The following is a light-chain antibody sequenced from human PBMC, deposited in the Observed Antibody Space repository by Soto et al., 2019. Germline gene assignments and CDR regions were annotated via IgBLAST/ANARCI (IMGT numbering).Light chain of an antibody. V-gene: IGKV3-20*01. CDR3: QQYGGSPRT. CDR2: AAS. Sequence: EIVLTQSPGTLSLSPGERATLSCRASQTVDSSYLAWYQQKPGQAPRLLIFAASNRATGIPDRFSGSGSETDFTLTISRLEPEDFAVYYCQQYGGSPRTFGQGTKVEIK. J-gene: IGKJ1*01. CDR1: QTVDSSY.